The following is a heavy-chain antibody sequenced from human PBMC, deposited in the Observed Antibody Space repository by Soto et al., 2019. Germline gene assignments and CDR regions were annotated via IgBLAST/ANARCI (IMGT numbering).Heavy chain of an antibody. CDR3: AKGRYYDFWSGYPNWFDP. D-gene: IGHD3-3*01. CDR2: ISGSGGST. CDR1: GFTFSSYP. Sequence: EVQLLESGGGLVQPGGSLRLSCAASGFTFSSYPMSWVRQAPGKGLEWVSAISGSGGSTYYADSVKGRFTISRDNSKNTLYLQMNSLRAEDTAVYYCAKGRYYDFWSGYPNWFDPWGQGTLVTVSS. V-gene: IGHV3-23*01. J-gene: IGHJ5*02.